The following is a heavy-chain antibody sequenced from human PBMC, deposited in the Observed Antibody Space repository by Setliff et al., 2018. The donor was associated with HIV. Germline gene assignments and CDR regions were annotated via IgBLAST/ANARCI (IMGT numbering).Heavy chain of an antibody. V-gene: IGHV3-33*06. CDR2: IWYDASKK. J-gene: IGHJ4*02. CDR3: VKDVVKFWSGSGALDF. Sequence: PGGSLRLSCAASGFTFNSYGMHWVRQAPGKGLEWVALIWYDASKKEYADSVKGRFNILRDDSKKTVDLQMNSLRADDTAVYYCVKDVVKFWSGSGALDFWGPGTLVTVPQ. D-gene: IGHD3-3*01. CDR1: GFTFNSYG.